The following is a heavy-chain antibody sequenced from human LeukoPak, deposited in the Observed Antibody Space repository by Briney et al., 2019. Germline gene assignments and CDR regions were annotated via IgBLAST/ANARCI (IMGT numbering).Heavy chain of an antibody. CDR1: GFTFSSYW. CDR2: IKQDGSEK. CDR3: ARGYNSPWDRYFDC. D-gene: IGHD2/OR15-2a*01. J-gene: IGHJ4*02. V-gene: IGHV3-7*01. Sequence: PGGSLRLSCAASGFTFSSYWMSWVRQAPGKGLEWVANIKQDGSEKYYVDSVKGRFTISRDIAKNLLNLQMNSLRAEDTAVYYCARGYNSPWDRYFDCWGRGTLVTVSS.